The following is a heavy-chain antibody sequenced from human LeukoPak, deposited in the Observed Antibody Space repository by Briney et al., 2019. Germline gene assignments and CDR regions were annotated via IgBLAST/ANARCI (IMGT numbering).Heavy chain of an antibody. J-gene: IGHJ4*02. D-gene: IGHD1-26*01. CDR3: TTEGATSRLIFDY. V-gene: IGHV3-49*03. Sequence: AGGSLRLFCTASGFTFGDYAMSWFRQAPGKGLEWVGFIRSKAYGGTTEYAASVKGRFTISRDDSKSIAYLQMNSLKTEDTAVYYCTTEGATSRLIFDYWGQGTLVTVSS. CDR2: IRSKAYGGTT. CDR1: GFTFGDYA.